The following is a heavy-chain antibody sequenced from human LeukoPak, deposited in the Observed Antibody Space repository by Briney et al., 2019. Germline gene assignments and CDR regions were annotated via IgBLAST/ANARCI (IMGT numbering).Heavy chain of an antibody. J-gene: IGHJ4*02. CDR2: INPNSGGT. V-gene: IGHV1-2*02. CDR1: GYTFTGYY. CDR3: ARVEPEQLWHFDY. Sequence: ASVKVSCKASGYTFTGYYMHWVRQAPGQGLEWMGWINPNSGGTNYAQKFQDRVTMTKDTSISTAYMELSRLRSDDTAVYYCARVEPEQLWHFDYWGQGTLVTVSS. D-gene: IGHD5-18*01.